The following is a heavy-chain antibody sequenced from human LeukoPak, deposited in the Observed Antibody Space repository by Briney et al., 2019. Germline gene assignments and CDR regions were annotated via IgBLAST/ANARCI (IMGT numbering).Heavy chain of an antibody. J-gene: IGHJ4*02. CDR3: ARDRAVASFDY. CDR1: GFTFSSYE. V-gene: IGHV3-48*03. Sequence: GGSLRLSCAASGFTFSSYEMNWVRQAPGKGLEWVSYIGSSGSTIYYADSVKGRFTISRDNAKNSLYLQMNSLRAEDTAVYYCARDRAVASFDYWGQGTLVTVSS. D-gene: IGHD6-19*01. CDR2: IGSSGSTI.